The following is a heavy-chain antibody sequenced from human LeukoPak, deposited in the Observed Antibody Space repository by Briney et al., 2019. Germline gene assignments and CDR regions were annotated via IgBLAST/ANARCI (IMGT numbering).Heavy chain of an antibody. CDR1: GYTFTSYG. D-gene: IGHD2-2*01. CDR2: ISAYNGNT. Sequence: ASVKVSCKASGYTFTSYGISWVRQAPGQGLEWMGWISAYNGNTNYAQKLQGRVTRTTDTSTSTAYMELSRLRSDDTAVYYCARVPYCSSTSCPSSSRARPRNAFDCWGQGTLVTVSS. J-gene: IGHJ4*02. CDR3: ARVPYCSSTSCPSSSRARPRNAFDC. V-gene: IGHV1-18*01.